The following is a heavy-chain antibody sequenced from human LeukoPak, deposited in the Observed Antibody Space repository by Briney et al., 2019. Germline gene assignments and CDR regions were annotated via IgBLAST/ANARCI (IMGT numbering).Heavy chain of an antibody. J-gene: IGHJ6*03. CDR1: GGSIRSSSYY. Sequence: SETLSLTCTVSGGSIRSSSYYWGWIRQPPGKGLEWIGSISYSGSTYYSSSLKSRVIISVDTSKNQFSVKLNSVTAADTAVYYCARVTGSYYYYYYMDVWGKGTTVTVSS. V-gene: IGHV4-39*07. CDR2: ISYSGST. D-gene: IGHD3-10*01. CDR3: ARVTGSYYYYYYMDV.